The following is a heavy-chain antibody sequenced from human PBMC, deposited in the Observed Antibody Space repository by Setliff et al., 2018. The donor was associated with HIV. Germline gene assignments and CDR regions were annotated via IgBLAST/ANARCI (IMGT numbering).Heavy chain of an antibody. D-gene: IGHD3-10*01. V-gene: IGHV4-38-2*02. CDR3: ASTRIRLIREAVISNLRTPYFDY. J-gene: IGHJ4*02. CDR1: GYSISSGYY. Sequence: PSETLSLTCTVSGYSISSGYYWGWIRQPPGKGLEWIGYIYYSGITTYNPSLKSRVTISIDTSKNQFSLKLTSVTAADTAVYYCASTRIRLIREAVISNLRTPYFDYRGPGSLVTVSS. CDR2: IYYSGIT.